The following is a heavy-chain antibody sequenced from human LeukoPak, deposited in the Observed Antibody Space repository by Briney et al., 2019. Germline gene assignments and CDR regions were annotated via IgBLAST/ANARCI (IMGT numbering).Heavy chain of an antibody. Sequence: GGSLRLSCAASGFTFSNAWMRWVRQAPGKGREWVGRIKSKTDGGTTDYAAPVKGRFTISRDDSKNTLYLQMNSLKTEDTAVYYCTTDHGAPYCSSTSCPGYLDYWGQGTLVTVSS. CDR3: TTDHGAPYCSSTSCPGYLDY. CDR1: GFTFSNAW. V-gene: IGHV3-15*01. J-gene: IGHJ4*02. D-gene: IGHD2-2*01. CDR2: IKSKTDGGTT.